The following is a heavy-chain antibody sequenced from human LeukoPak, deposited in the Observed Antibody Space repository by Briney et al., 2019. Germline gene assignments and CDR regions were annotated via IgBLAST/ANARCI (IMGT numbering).Heavy chain of an antibody. CDR3: GRVRGRIVVVPASYYGMDV. CDR2: INHSGST. D-gene: IGHD2-2*01. CDR1: GGSFSGYY. J-gene: IGHJ6*02. Sequence: SETLSLTCAVYGGSFSGYYWSWIRQPPGKGLEWIGEINHSGSTNYNPSLKSRVTISVDTSKNQFSLKLSSVTAADTAVYYCGRVRGRIVVVPASYYGMDVWGQGTTVTVSS. V-gene: IGHV4-34*01.